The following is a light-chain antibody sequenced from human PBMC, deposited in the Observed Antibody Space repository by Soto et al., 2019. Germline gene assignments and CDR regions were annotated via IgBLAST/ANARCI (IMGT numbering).Light chain of an antibody. Sequence: QSVLTQPPSASGSPGQSVTISCTGTSSDVGRYNYVSWYQHHPGKAPKLMIYEVTKRPSGVPDRFSGSKSGNTASLTVSGLQADDEAEYFCCSHAGNYVYVFGSGTKVTVL. CDR1: SSDVGRYNY. CDR3: CSHAGNYVYV. CDR2: EVT. J-gene: IGLJ1*01. V-gene: IGLV2-8*01.